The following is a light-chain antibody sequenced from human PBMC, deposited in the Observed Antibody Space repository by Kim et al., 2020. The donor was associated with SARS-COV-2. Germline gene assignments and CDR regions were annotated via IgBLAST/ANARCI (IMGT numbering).Light chain of an antibody. J-gene: IGKJ5*01. Sequence: ASVGDRVTITCRASQDIRNDLGWYQQNPGRAHKRLIYGASSLQSGVPSRFSGSGSGTEFTLTISSLQPEDFATYFCLQHNAYPITFGQGTRLEIK. CDR3: LQHNAYPIT. CDR2: GAS. V-gene: IGKV1-17*01. CDR1: QDIRND.